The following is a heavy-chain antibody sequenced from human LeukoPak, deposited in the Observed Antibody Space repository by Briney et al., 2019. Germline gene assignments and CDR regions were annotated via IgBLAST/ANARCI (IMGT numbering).Heavy chain of an antibody. CDR2: ISGSGGST. CDR1: GFTFSSYA. CDR3: AKDRWRQLAETHFEY. V-gene: IGHV3-23*01. J-gene: IGHJ4*02. D-gene: IGHD6-13*01. Sequence: GGSLRLSCAASGFTFSSYAMSWVRQAPGKGLEWVSAISGSGGSTYYADSVKGRFTISRDNSKNTLYLRMNSLRAEDTAVYYCAKDRWRQLAETHFEYWGQGTLVTVSS.